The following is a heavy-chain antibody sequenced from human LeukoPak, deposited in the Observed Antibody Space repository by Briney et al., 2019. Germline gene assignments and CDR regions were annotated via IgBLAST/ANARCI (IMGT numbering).Heavy chain of an antibody. D-gene: IGHD5-18*01. J-gene: IGHJ4*02. V-gene: IGHV3-33*01. CDR1: GFTFSSYG. CDR2: IWYDGSNK. Sequence: GGSLRLSCAASGFTFSSYGMHWVRQAPGKGLEWVAVIWYDGSNKYYADSVKGRFTISRDNSKNTLYLQMNSLRAEDTAVYYCTTKRGYSYGYADWGQGTLVTVSS. CDR3: TTKRGYSYGYAD.